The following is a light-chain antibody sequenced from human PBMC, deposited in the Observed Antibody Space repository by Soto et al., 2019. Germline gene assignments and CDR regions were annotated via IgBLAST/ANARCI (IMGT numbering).Light chain of an antibody. V-gene: IGLV1-40*01. CDR2: HNN. J-gene: IGLJ1*01. CDR1: SSNIGADFD. CDR3: SSFKGTNSFV. Sequence: QSVLTQPPSVSGAPGQRVTISCTGSSSNIGADFDVHWYQHLPGTAPKLLISHNNNRPSGVPDRFAGSKSGTSASLAITGLQADDEAVYYCSSFKGTNSFVFGTGTKVTVL.